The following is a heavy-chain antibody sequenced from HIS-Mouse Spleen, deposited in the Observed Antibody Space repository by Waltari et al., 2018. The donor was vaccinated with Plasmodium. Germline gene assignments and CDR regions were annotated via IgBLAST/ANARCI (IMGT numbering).Heavy chain of an antibody. J-gene: IGHJ4*02. CDR3: ARDERGGYYFDY. CDR1: GFTFSSYS. D-gene: IGHD3-10*01. Sequence: VESGGGLVKPGGSLRLSCAASGFTFSSYSMNWVRQAPGKGLEWVSSISSSSSYIYYADSVKGRFTISRDNAKNSLYLQMNSLRAEDTAVYYCARDERGGYYFDYWGQGTLVTVSS. V-gene: IGHV3-21*01. CDR2: ISSSSSYI.